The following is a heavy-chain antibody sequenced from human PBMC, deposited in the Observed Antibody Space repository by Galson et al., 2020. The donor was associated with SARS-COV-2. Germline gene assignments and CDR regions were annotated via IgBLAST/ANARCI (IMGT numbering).Heavy chain of an antibody. CDR1: GFNFNTYA. V-gene: IGHV3-30-3*01. D-gene: IGHD1-26*01. J-gene: IGHJ4*02. Sequence: PGGSLRLSCAASGFNFNTYAMHWVRQAPGKGLEWVALISYDGSNEYYADSVRGRFTISRDNSKSKDTLYLQMNSLRSEDTAVYYCARGLSGTYYYFGSWGQGTLVTVSS. CDR2: ISYDGSNE. CDR3: ARGLSGTYYYFGS.